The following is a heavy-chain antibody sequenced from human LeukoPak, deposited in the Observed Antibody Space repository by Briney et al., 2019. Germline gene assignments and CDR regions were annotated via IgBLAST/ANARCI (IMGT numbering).Heavy chain of an antibody. CDR2: IYYSGST. CDR3: ARDLARRCSSTSCYRAHDAFDI. V-gene: IGHV4-39*07. J-gene: IGHJ3*02. CDR1: GGSISSSSYY. D-gene: IGHD2-2*01. Sequence: SETLSLTCTVSGGSISSSSYYWGWIRQPPGKGLEWIGSIYYSGSTYYNPSLKSRVTISVDTSKNQFSLKLSSVTAADTAVYYCARDLARRCSSTSCYRAHDAFDIWGQGTMVTVSS.